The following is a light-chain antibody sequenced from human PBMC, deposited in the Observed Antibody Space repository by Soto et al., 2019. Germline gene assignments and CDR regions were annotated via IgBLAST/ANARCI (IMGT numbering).Light chain of an antibody. CDR1: TTDVGTYNY. CDR3: SSYTNTGTLVL. CDR2: EVN. J-gene: IGLJ2*01. V-gene: IGLV2-14*01. Sequence: QSVLTQPASVSGSPGQSITISCTGSTTDVGTYNYVSWYQHHPGKAPKLMIYEVNKRPSGISNRFSGSKSGNTASLTVSGLQAEDEADYYCSSYTNTGTLVLFGGGTKLTVL.